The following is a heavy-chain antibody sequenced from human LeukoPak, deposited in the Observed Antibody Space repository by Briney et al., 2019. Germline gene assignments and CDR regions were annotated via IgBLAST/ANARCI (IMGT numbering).Heavy chain of an antibody. CDR2: INHSGST. J-gene: IGHJ4*02. CDR3: ARGSLTSSSWYPYYFDY. D-gene: IGHD6-13*01. Sequence: SEPLSLTCAVYGGSFSGYYWSWIRQPPGKGLEWIGEINHSGSTNYNPSLKSRVTISVDTSKNQFSLKLSSVTAADTAVYYCARGSLTSSSWYPYYFDYWGQGTLVTVSS. CDR1: GGSFSGYY. V-gene: IGHV4-34*01.